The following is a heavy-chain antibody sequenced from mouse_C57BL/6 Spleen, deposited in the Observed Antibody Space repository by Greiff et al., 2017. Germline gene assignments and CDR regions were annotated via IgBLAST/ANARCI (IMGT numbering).Heavy chain of an antibody. V-gene: IGHV1-53*01. J-gene: IGHJ4*01. CDR3: ARYESSAMDY. Sequence: VQLLQPGTELVKPGASVKLSCTASGYTFTSYWMPWVQQRPGQGLEWIGNINPSNGGTNYNEKFKSNVTLTVDKSSSTAYMQLSSLTSEDSAVYYYARYESSAMDYWGQGTSVTVSS. D-gene: IGHD2-3*01. CDR2: INPSNGGT. CDR1: GYTFTSYW.